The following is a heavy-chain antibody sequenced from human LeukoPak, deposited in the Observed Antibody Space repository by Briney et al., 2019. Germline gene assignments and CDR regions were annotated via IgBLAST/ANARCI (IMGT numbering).Heavy chain of an antibody. CDR2: ISAYNGNT. CDR1: GYIFTYYG. D-gene: IGHD7-27*01. J-gene: IGHJ4*02. Sequence: ASVKVSCKASGYIFTYYGISWVRQAPGQGLEWMGWISAYNGNTNFAQKLQGRVTMTTDTSTRTAYMELRSLRSDDTAVYYCASPPPGPGFNYFDYWGQGALVTVSS. V-gene: IGHV1-18*01. CDR3: ASPPPGPGFNYFDY.